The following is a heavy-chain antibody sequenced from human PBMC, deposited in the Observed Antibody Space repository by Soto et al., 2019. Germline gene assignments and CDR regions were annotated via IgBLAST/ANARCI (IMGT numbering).Heavy chain of an antibody. CDR3: ARLGHQWLLPPKNWFDP. CDR2: ISAYNGNT. V-gene: IGHV1-18*04. D-gene: IGHD6-19*01. Sequence: ASVKVYFKASGYTFTSYGISLVRQAPGQGLEWMGWISAYNGNTNYAQKLQGRVTMTTDTSTSTAYMELRSLRSDDTAVYYCARLGHQWLLPPKNWFDPWGQGTLVTVSS. J-gene: IGHJ5*02. CDR1: GYTFTSYG.